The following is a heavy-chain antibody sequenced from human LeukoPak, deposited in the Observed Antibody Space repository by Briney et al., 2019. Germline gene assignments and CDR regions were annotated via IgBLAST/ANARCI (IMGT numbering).Heavy chain of an antibody. Sequence: KTGGSLRLSCAASGFTFSDHYMTWIRQAPGKGLEWVSYISSSGGTIYYADSVKGRFTISRDNAKSSLYLQMNSLRADDTAVYYCARVAVTGTLAFDIWGQGTMVTVSS. CDR3: ARVAVTGTLAFDI. V-gene: IGHV3-11*01. J-gene: IGHJ3*02. D-gene: IGHD6-19*01. CDR1: GFTFSDHY. CDR2: ISSSGGTI.